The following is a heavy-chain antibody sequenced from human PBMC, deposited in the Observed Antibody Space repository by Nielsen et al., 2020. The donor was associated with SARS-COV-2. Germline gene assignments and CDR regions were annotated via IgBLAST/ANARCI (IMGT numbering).Heavy chain of an antibody. CDR1: GVTFSDYA. CDR3: AKGNSKLSWFGELALYYYYYGLDV. V-gene: IGHV3-23*01. Sequence: GESLKISCAASGVTFSDYAMTWVRQAPGKGLEWVSSISTSGGGTYYADSVEGRFTISRDNSKNTLFLHMNSLRAEDTAVYYCAKGNSKLSWFGELALYYYYYGLDVWGQGTTVTVSS. CDR2: ISTSGGGT. D-gene: IGHD3-10*01. J-gene: IGHJ6*02.